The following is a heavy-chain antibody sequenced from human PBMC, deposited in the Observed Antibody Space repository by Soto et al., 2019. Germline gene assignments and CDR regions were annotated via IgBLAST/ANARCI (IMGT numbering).Heavy chain of an antibody. Sequence: RASVKVSCKASGYTFTSYDINWVRQATGQGLEWMGWMNPNSGNTGYAQKFQGRVTMTRNTSISTAYMELSSLRSEDTAVYYCARVVATITAWFDPWGKGTLVTVS. CDR3: ARVVATITAWFDP. CDR1: GYTFTSYD. J-gene: IGHJ5*02. CDR2: MNPNSGNT. V-gene: IGHV1-8*01. D-gene: IGHD5-12*01.